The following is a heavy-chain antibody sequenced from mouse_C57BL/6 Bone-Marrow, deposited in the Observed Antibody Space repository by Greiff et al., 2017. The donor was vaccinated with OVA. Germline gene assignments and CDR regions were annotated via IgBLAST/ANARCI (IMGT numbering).Heavy chain of an antibody. V-gene: IGHV1-82*01. Sequence: QVQLKESGPELVKPGASVKISCKASGYAFSSSWMNWVKQRPGKGLEWIGRIYPGDGDTNYNGKFKGKATLTADKSSSTAYMQLSSLTSEDSAVYFCARLGVVAPFDYWGQGTTLTVSS. CDR1: GYAFSSSW. CDR2: IYPGDGDT. CDR3: ARLGVVAPFDY. D-gene: IGHD1-1*01. J-gene: IGHJ2*01.